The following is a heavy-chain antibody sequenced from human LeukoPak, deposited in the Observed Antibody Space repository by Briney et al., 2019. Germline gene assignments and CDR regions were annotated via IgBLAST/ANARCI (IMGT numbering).Heavy chain of an antibody. Sequence: SETLSLTCTVSGGSISSSSYYWGWIRQPPGKGLEWIGSLYHGRGTFYIPSLKSRVTISEDTSKNQFSLSLSTVTAADTAVYYCVRGPTTVQGGGFDYWGQGTLVTVSP. CDR1: GGSISSSSYY. V-gene: IGHV4-39*07. CDR2: LYHGRGT. J-gene: IGHJ4*02. D-gene: IGHD4-17*01. CDR3: VRGPTTVQGGGFDY.